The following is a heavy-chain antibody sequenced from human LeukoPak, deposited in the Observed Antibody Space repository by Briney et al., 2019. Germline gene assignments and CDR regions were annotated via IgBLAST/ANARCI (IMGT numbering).Heavy chain of an antibody. CDR3: ASSRYFDSTFDY. D-gene: IGHD3-9*01. Sequence: GGPLRLSCAASGFTFSDYYMSWIRQAPGKGLEWVSYISSSGSTIYYADSVKGRFTISRDNAKNSLYLQMNSLRAEDTAVYYCASSRYFDSTFDYWGQGTLVTVSS. V-gene: IGHV3-11*01. CDR2: ISSSGSTI. J-gene: IGHJ4*02. CDR1: GFTFSDYY.